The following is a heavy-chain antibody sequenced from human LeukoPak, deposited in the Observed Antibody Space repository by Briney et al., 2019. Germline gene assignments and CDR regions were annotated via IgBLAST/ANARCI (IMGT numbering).Heavy chain of an antibody. D-gene: IGHD6-13*01. Sequence: SETLSLTCAVSGGSISSGGYSWSWIRQPPGKGLEWIGYIYYSGSTYYNPPLKSRVTISVDTSKNQFSLKLSSVTPEDTAIYYCAREAVAGPLDYWGQGTLVTVSS. V-gene: IGHV4-30-4*07. CDR1: GGSISSGGYS. CDR3: AREAVAGPLDY. J-gene: IGHJ4*02. CDR2: IYYSGST.